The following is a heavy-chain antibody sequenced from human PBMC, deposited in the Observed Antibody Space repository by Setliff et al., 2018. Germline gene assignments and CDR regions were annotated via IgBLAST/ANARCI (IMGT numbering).Heavy chain of an antibody. V-gene: IGHV3-66*02. D-gene: IGHD3-10*01. CDR2: IYTGGST. Sequence: GGSLRLSCAASGFTVSSSYMTWVRQAPGKGLEWVSVIYTGGSTYYADSMKDRFTISRDTSKNTLYLQMNSLRTEDTAVYYCARGNYGSGSPVYVWFDPWGQGTLVTVPQ. CDR1: GFTVSSSY. CDR3: ARGNYGSGSPVYVWFDP. J-gene: IGHJ5*02.